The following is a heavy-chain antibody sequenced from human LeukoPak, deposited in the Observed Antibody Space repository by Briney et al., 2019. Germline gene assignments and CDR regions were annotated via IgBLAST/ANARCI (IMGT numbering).Heavy chain of an antibody. Sequence: ASVKVSCKASGYTFTGYYMHWVRQAPGQGLEWMGWINPNSGGTNYAQKFQGRVTMTRDTSISTAYMELSRLRSDDTAVYYCARIARGSSPRGAFDIWGQGTMVTVSS. CDR2: INPNSGGT. CDR3: ARIARGSSPRGAFDI. CDR1: GYTFTGYY. J-gene: IGHJ3*02. V-gene: IGHV1-2*02. D-gene: IGHD2-2*01.